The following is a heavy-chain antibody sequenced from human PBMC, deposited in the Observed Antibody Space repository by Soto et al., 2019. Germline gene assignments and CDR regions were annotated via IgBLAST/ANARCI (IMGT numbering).Heavy chain of an antibody. CDR2: IKSKTDGGTT. J-gene: IGHJ6*02. D-gene: IGHD3-3*01. CDR3: TTDPTLDWLLVYYGMDV. Sequence: EVQLVESGGGLVKPGGSLRLSCAASGFTFSNAWMSWVRQAPGKGLEWVGRIKSKTDGGTTDYAAPVKGRFTISRDDSKNTLYLQMNSLKTEDTAVYYCTTDPTLDWLLVYYGMDVWDQGTTVTVSS. V-gene: IGHV3-15*01. CDR1: GFTFSNAW.